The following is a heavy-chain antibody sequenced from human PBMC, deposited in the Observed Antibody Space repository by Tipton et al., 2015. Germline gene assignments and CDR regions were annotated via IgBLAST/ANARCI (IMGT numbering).Heavy chain of an antibody. Sequence: LRLSCTVSSDSINKYYWSWIRQPPGKELQWIGYIQYSGGTNYNPSLESRVSMSVDTSKTQFSLEMRSVTATDTAVYYCARARGRHGGLCDSWGQGTLVTVSS. CDR2: IQYSGGT. D-gene: IGHD4-23*01. CDR1: SDSINKYY. V-gene: IGHV4-59*01. J-gene: IGHJ4*02. CDR3: ARARGRHGGLCDS.